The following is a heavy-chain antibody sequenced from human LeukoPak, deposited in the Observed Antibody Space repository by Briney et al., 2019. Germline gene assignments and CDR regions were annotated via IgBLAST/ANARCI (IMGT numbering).Heavy chain of an antibody. V-gene: IGHV1-46*01. J-gene: IGHJ4*02. CDR2: INPSGGTT. Sequence: GGSVKLSCAASGFTFTSYYMSWVRQAPGQGLEWMAIINPSGGTTSYAQKIQGRVTMTRDTSTSTVYMELSSPRSEDTAVYYCARDLGDYGTPHDYWGQGTLVTVSS. CDR3: ARDLGDYGTPHDY. CDR1: GFTFTSYY. D-gene: IGHD4/OR15-4a*01.